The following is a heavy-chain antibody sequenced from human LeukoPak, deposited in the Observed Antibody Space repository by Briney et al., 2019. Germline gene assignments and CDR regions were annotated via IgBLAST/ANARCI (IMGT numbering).Heavy chain of an antibody. V-gene: IGHV4-59*01. D-gene: IGHD3-16*01. CDR3: ARRQGAYYYYYGMDV. CDR1: GGSISGYY. J-gene: IGHJ6*02. CDR2: IHNSGST. Sequence: PSETLSLTCTVSGGSISGYYWSWIRQPPGKGLEWIAYIHNSGSTDYNPSPKSRVTISVDTSKNQFSLKLSSVTTADTAVYYCARRQGAYYYYYGMDVGGQGTTVTVSS.